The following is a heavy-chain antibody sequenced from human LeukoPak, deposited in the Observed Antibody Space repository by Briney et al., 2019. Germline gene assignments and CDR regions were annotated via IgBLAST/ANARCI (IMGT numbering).Heavy chain of an antibody. D-gene: IGHD3-22*01. Sequence: PSETLSLTCAVYGGSFSGYYWSWIRQPPGKGLEWIGRIYTSGSTNYNPSLKSRVTMSVDTSKNQFSLKLSSVTAADTAVYYCARANHDSSGYYYGLFDYWGQGTLVTVSS. J-gene: IGHJ4*02. CDR1: GGSFSGYY. CDR2: IYTSGST. CDR3: ARANHDSSGYYYGLFDY. V-gene: IGHV4-59*10.